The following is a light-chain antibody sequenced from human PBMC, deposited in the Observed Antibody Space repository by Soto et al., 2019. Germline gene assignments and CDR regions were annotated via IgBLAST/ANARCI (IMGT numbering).Light chain of an antibody. CDR1: SGHSSYA. CDR2: LDSDGSH. Sequence: QPVLTQSPSASASLGASVKLTCTLSSGHSSYAIAWHQQQPEKGPRYLMKLDSDGSHTKGDAIPDRFSGSSSGAERYLTISSLQSEDEADYYCQTWGTGIHVLFGGGTKLTVL. V-gene: IGLV4-69*01. CDR3: QTWGTGIHVL. J-gene: IGLJ2*01.